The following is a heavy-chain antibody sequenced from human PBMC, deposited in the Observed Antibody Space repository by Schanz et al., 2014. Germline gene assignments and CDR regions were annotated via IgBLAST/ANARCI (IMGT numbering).Heavy chain of an antibody. D-gene: IGHD6-19*01. CDR3: VKTDAGWRFDY. J-gene: IGHJ4*02. CDR1: GFTFTGHW. CDR2: IKEDGSKK. Sequence: DVQLVESGGGLVQPGGSLRLSCAASGFTFTGHWMSWVRQAPGKGLEWVANIKEDGSKKYYVDSVRGRFTISRDNSRNTVYLQMNNVGVDDTATYYCVKTDAGWRFDYWGQGTLVIVSS. V-gene: IGHV3-7*03.